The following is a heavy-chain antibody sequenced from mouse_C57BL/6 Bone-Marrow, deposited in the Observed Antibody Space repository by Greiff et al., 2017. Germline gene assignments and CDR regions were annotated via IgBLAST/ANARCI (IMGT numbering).Heavy chain of an antibody. CDR1: GFNIKDYY. D-gene: IGHD1-1*01. Sequence: EVQLQQSGAELVKPGASVKLSCTASGFNIKDYYMHWVKQRTEQGLEWIGRIDPEDGETKYAPKFQGKATIPADTSSNTAYLQLSSLTYDDKAVYYCASYCSSYVNYFDYWGQGTTLTVSS. CDR3: ASYCSSYVNYFDY. J-gene: IGHJ2*01. CDR2: IDPEDGET. V-gene: IGHV14-2*01.